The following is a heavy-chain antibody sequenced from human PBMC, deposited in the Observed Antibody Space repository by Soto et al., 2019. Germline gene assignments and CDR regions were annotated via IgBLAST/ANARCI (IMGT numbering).Heavy chain of an antibody. CDR3: AKDRLYDILTGLDAFDI. Sequence: GGSLILSCAASGFTFSSYVMSWVRQAPGKGLEWVSAISGSGGSTYYADSVKGRFTISRDNSKNTLYLQMNSLRAEDTAVYYCAKDRLYDILTGLDAFDIWGQGTMVTVSS. CDR1: GFTFSSYV. J-gene: IGHJ3*02. CDR2: ISGSGGST. D-gene: IGHD3-9*01. V-gene: IGHV3-23*01.